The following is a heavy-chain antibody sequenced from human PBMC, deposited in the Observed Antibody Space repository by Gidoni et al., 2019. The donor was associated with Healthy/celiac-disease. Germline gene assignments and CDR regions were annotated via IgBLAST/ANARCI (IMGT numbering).Heavy chain of an antibody. CDR3: ARGYCTNGVCYRGSL. Sequence: QVQLQQWGAGLLKPSETLSLTCAVYGGSFSGYYWSWIRQPPGKGLEWIGEINHSGSTNYNPSLKSRVTISVDTSKNQFSLKLSSVTAADTAVYYCARGYCTNGVCYRGSLWGQGTLVTVSS. CDR2: INHSGST. CDR1: GGSFSGYY. V-gene: IGHV4-34*01. J-gene: IGHJ4*02. D-gene: IGHD2-8*01.